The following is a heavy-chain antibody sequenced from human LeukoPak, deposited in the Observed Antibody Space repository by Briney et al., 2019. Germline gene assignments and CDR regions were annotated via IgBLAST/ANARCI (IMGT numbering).Heavy chain of an antibody. CDR3: ARDQYGGNDDGYYYYYMDV. V-gene: IGHV1-69*05. J-gene: IGHJ6*03. Sequence: ASVKVSCEASGGTFSSYAISWVRQAPGQGLEWMGGIIPIFGTANYAQKFQGRVTITTDESTSTAYMELSSLRSEDTAVYYCARDQYGGNDDGYYYYYMDVWGKGTTVTVSS. D-gene: IGHD4-23*01. CDR2: IIPIFGTA. CDR1: GGTFSSYA.